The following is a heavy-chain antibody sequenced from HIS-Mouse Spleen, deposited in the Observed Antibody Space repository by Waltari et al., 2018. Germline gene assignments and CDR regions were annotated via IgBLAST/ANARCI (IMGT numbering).Heavy chain of an antibody. V-gene: IGHV3-15*01. D-gene: IGHD2-8*01. CDR1: GFTFSNAR. CDR2: IKSKTDGGTT. CDR3: TTDCTNGVGYYYYGMDV. J-gene: IGHJ6*02. Sequence: EVQLVESGGGLVQPGGSLGLSCAASGFTFSNARMSWVRHAPVTGLEWVGRIKSKTDGGTTDYAAPVKGRFTISRDDSKNTLYLQMNSLKTEDTAVYYCTTDCTNGVGYYYYGMDVWGQGTTVTVSS.